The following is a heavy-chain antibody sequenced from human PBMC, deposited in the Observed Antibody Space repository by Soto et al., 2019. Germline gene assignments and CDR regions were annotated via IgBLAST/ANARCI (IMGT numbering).Heavy chain of an antibody. Sequence: QVQLVQSGAEVKKPGSSVKVSCKASGGTFSSYAISWVRQAPGQGLEWMGGIIPIFGTANYAQKFQGRVTIXXDXSXXTAYMELSSLRSEDTAVYYCARDVLPIEGRTAFDIWGQGTMVTVSS. V-gene: IGHV1-69*12. CDR2: IIPIFGTA. CDR3: ARDVLPIEGRTAFDI. CDR1: GGTFSSYA. D-gene: IGHD3-16*02. J-gene: IGHJ3*02.